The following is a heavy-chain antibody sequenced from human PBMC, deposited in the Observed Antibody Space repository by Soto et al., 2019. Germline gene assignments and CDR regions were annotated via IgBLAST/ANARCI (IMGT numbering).Heavy chain of an antibody. D-gene: IGHD6-19*01. CDR2: VYGGGTT. J-gene: IGHJ4*02. V-gene: IGHV3-53*01. CDR1: GFAVSSKY. CDR3: VQTTGWPGFDF. Sequence: EVQLVESGGGLIQPGGSLRLSCAASGFAVSSKYMTWVHQAPGKGLEWVSVVYGGGTTYYADSVKGRFTISRDTSKNTLYLQMNSLRAADTAVYYCVQTTGWPGFDFWGQGTLVTVSS.